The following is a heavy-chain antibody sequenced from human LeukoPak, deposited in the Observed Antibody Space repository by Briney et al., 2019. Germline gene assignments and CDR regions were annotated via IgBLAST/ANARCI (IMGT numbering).Heavy chain of an antibody. J-gene: IGHJ6*03. CDR3: ASGSYPDYYYYYYMDV. CDR2: IKQDGSEK. D-gene: IGHD1-26*01. Sequence: GGSLRLSCAGSVFTYSSYWMSWVRQARGKGLEGVANIKQDGSEKYYVDSVKGRFTISRDNAKNSLYLQMKSLRAEDTAVYYCASGSYPDYYYYYYMDVWGKGTTVTISS. V-gene: IGHV3-7*01. CDR1: VFTYSSYW.